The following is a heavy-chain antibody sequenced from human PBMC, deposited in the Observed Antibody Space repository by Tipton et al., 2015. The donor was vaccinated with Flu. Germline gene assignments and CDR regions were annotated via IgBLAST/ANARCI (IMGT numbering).Heavy chain of an antibody. CDR3: ARGLTYFDFWNGYYFDY. CDR2: VRNKANTYTT. D-gene: IGHD3-3*01. J-gene: IGHJ4*02. Sequence: SLRLSCAASGFTFSSYGMHWVRQAPGKGLEWVGRVRNKANTYTTEYAPSVTGRFTISRDDSEESLFLQMNSLKIDDTAVYYCARGLTYFDFWNGYYFDYWGQGALVTVSS. CDR1: GFTFSSYG. V-gene: IGHV3-72*01.